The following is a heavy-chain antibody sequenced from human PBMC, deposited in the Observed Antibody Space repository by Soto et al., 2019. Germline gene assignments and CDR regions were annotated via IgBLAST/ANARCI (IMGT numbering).Heavy chain of an antibody. CDR1: GFTFSSYE. V-gene: IGHV3-48*03. D-gene: IGHD5-18*01. J-gene: IGHJ4*02. CDR2: ISSSGSTI. CDR3: ARLDGYSHFDY. Sequence: GGSLRLSCAASGFTFSSYEMNWVRQAPGKGLEWVSYISSSGSTIYYADPVKGRFTISRDNAKNSLYLQMNSLRAEDTAVYYCARLDGYSHFDYWGQGTLVTVSS.